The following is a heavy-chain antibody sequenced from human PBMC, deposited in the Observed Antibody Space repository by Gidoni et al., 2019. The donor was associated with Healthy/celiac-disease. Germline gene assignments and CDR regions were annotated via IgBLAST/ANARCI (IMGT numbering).Heavy chain of an antibody. CDR1: GYSFTSYW. CDR3: SRPVEMAISEAFDL. V-gene: IGHV5-51*01. Sequence: EVQRVQSGAEVKKPGESLKISGKGPGYSFTSYWIGWVRQMPGKGLEWMGIIYPGDADTRYGPSFQGQFTISADKSISTAYLQWSSLKASDTAMYYWSRPVEMAISEAFDLWGQGTMVTVSS. CDR2: IYPGDADT. J-gene: IGHJ3*01.